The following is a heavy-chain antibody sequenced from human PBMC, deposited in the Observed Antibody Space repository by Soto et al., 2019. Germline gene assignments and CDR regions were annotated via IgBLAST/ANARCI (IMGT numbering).Heavy chain of an antibody. CDR1: GFTFSSYG. CDR3: ARGQTYYYDSSGCDFQH. J-gene: IGHJ1*01. D-gene: IGHD3-22*01. Sequence: GGSLRLSCAASGFTFSSYGMHWVRQAPGKGLEWVAVISYDGSNKYYADSVKGRFTISRDNSKNTLYLQMNSLRAEDTAVYYCARGQTYYYDSSGCDFQHWGQGTLVTVSS. V-gene: IGHV3-30*03. CDR2: ISYDGSNK.